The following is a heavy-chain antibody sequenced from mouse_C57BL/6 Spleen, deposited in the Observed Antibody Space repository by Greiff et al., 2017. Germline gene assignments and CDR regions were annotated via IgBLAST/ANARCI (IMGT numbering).Heavy chain of an antibody. CDR1: GYTFTSYW. D-gene: IGHD2-3*01. CDR2: IYPSDSGT. J-gene: IGHJ1*03. Sequence: QVQLQQPGAELVRPGSSVKLSCKASGYTFTSYWMHWVKQRPIQGLEWIGNIYPSDSGTNYNQKFKDKATLTVDKSSSTAYMQLSSLTSEDSAYYYCASGESGWSFDVWGTGTTVTVSA. V-gene: IGHV1-52*01. CDR3: ASGESGWSFDV.